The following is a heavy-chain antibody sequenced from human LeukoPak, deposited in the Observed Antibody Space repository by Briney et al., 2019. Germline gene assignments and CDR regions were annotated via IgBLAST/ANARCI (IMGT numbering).Heavy chain of an antibody. CDR3: ARVPALGWDNWNYVGALDI. Sequence: SETLSLTCSLSGGSISTYYWSWIRQPPGKGLDWIGCIYYSGSTIYNPSLKSRVTISVDTSKNQFSLKLSSVTAADTAVYYCARVPALGWDNWNYVGALDIWGQGTMVTVSS. CDR2: IYYSGST. D-gene: IGHD1-7*01. V-gene: IGHV4-59*01. J-gene: IGHJ3*02. CDR1: GGSISTYY.